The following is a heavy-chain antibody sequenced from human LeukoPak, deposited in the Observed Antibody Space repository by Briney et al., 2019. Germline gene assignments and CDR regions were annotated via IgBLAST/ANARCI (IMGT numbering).Heavy chain of an antibody. D-gene: IGHD3-9*01. Sequence: PGGSLRLSCAASGFTFSTYAMHWVRQAPGKGLEWVAVISYDGSNKFYADSVKGRFTISRDNSKNTLYLQMNSLRAEDTAVYYCARDDRYPGNWFDPWGQGTLVTVSS. J-gene: IGHJ5*02. CDR2: ISYDGSNK. CDR3: ARDDRYPGNWFDP. CDR1: GFTFSTYA. V-gene: IGHV3-30*04.